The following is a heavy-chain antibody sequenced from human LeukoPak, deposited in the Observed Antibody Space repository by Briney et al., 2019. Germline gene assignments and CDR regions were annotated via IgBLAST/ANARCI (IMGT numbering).Heavy chain of an antibody. Sequence: SETLSLTCAVYGGSFSGYYWSWLRQPPGKGLEWIGEINHSGSTNYNPSLKSRVTISVDTSKNQFSLKLSSVTAADTAVYYCARRQDYYGSGTLLGWFDPWGQGTLVTVSP. J-gene: IGHJ5*02. CDR1: GGSFSGYY. CDR3: ARRQDYYGSGTLLGWFDP. D-gene: IGHD3-10*01. V-gene: IGHV4-34*01. CDR2: INHSGST.